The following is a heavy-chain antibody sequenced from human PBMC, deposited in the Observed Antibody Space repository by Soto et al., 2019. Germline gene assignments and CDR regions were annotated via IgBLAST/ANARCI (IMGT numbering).Heavy chain of an antibody. Sequence: ASVKVSCKASGYTFTSYDINWVRQATGQGLEWMGWMNPNSGNTGYAQKYQGRVTMTRNTSISTAYMELSSLRSEDTAVYYCGRAPVGTYCSGGSCYWFDPWGQGTLVTVSS. CDR3: GRAPVGTYCSGGSCYWFDP. CDR2: MNPNSGNT. J-gene: IGHJ5*02. V-gene: IGHV1-8*01. CDR1: GYTFTSYD. D-gene: IGHD2-15*01.